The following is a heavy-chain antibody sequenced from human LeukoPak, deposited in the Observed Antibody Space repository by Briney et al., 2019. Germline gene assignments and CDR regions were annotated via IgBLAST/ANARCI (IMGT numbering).Heavy chain of an antibody. CDR2: IIPIFGTA. CDR1: GGTFSSYA. V-gene: IGHV1-69*06. J-gene: IGHJ4*02. CDR3: ASGVYYDYVWGSYRYSFDY. Sequence: ASVKVSCKASGGTFSSYAISWVRQAPGQGLEWMGGIIPIFGTANYAQKFQGRVTITADKSTSTAYMELSSLRSEDTAVYYCASGVYYDYVWGSYRYSFDYRGQGTLVTVSS. D-gene: IGHD3-16*02.